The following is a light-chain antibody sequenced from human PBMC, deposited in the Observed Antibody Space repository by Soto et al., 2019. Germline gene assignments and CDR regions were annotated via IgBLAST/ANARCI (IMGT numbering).Light chain of an antibody. V-gene: IGKV3-20*01. J-gene: IGKJ4*01. CDR3: QQYSNSHQLT. Sequence: EIFLTQSPGTLSLSPGERATLSCRASQIVSSNYLAWYQQKPGQAPRLLIKGASSRATGIPDRFSGSGSGTDFTLTISRLEPEDFAVYYCQQYSNSHQLTFSGGTKVDIK. CDR1: QIVSSNY. CDR2: GAS.